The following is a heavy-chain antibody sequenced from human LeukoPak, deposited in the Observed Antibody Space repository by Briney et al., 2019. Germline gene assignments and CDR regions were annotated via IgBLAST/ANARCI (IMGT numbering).Heavy chain of an antibody. CDR1: GGSISSYY. CDR3: ARDRSYEGLNWFDP. CDR2: IYYSGST. V-gene: IGHV4-59*01. Sequence: SETLSLTCTVSGGSISSYYWSWIRQPPGKGLEWIGYIYYSGSTNYNPSLKSRVTMSVDTSKNQFSLKLSSVTAADTAVYYCARDRSYEGLNWFDPWGQGTLVTVSS. J-gene: IGHJ5*02. D-gene: IGHD5-18*01.